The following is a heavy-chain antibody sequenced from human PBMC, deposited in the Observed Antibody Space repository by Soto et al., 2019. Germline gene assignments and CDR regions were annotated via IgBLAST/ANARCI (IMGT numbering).Heavy chain of an antibody. CDR3: ARARRKYSSSSFPYGMDV. CDR2: IIPISGTV. D-gene: IGHD6-6*01. CDR1: GGTFSSYA. J-gene: IGHJ6*02. Sequence: QVQLVQSGAEVKKPGSSVKVSCKASGGTFSSYAISWVRQTPGQGLDWMGGIIPISGTVNYAQKFQGRVTIIADKSTSTAYMELSSLSSEDTAVYYCARARRKYSSSSFPYGMDVWGQGTTVTVSS. V-gene: IGHV1-69*06.